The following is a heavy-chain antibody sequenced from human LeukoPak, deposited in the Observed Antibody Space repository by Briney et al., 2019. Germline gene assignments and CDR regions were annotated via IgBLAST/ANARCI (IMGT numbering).Heavy chain of an antibody. CDR2: IYYSGST. Sequence: SQTLSLTCTVSGGSISSGGYYWSWIRQHPGKGLEWIGYIYYSGSTYYDPSLKSRVTISVDTPKNQFSLKLSSVTAADTAVYYCARVNDFWSGDWGQGTLVTVSS. CDR3: ARVNDFWSGD. CDR1: GGSISSGGYY. D-gene: IGHD3-3*01. J-gene: IGHJ4*02. V-gene: IGHV4-31*03.